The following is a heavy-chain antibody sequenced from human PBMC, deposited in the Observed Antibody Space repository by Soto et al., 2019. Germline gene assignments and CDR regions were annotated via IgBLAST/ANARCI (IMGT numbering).Heavy chain of an antibody. Sequence: QLQLQESGPGLVKPSETLSLTCTVSGGSISTSYYWGWIRQPPGKGLEWIGSIYYSGSTYYNPSLQSRVTISVDTSKNQFSLKLSSVPAAATAVYYCATPWFGDGDYWGQGTLVTVSS. CDR1: GGSISTSYY. D-gene: IGHD3-10*01. CDR3: ATPWFGDGDY. V-gene: IGHV4-39*01. CDR2: IYYSGST. J-gene: IGHJ4*02.